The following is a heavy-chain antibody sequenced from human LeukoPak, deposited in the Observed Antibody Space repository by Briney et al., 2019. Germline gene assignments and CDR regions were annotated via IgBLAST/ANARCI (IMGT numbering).Heavy chain of an antibody. CDR1: GXSFSGYY. Sequence: SETLSLTCAVYGXSFSGYYWSWIRQPPGKGLEWIGEINHSGSTNYNPSLKSRVTISVDTSKNQFSLKLSSVTAADTAVYYCARVSLILSGYVGYSYGLVDYWGQGTLVTVSS. D-gene: IGHD5-18*01. J-gene: IGHJ4*02. CDR2: INHSGST. CDR3: ARVSLILSGYVGYSYGLVDY. V-gene: IGHV4-34*01.